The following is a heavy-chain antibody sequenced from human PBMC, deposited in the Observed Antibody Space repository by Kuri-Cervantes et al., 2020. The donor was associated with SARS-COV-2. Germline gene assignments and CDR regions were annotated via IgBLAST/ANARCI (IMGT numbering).Heavy chain of an antibody. CDR1: GGSFSGYY. CDR3: ARGRPMRDFWSGYRPHSPNVYFDY. V-gene: IGHV4-34*01. Sequence: SETLSLTCAVYGGSFSGYYWSWICQPPGKGLEWIGEINHSGSTNYNPSPKSRVTISVDTSKNQFSLKLSSVTAADTAVYYCARGRPMRDFWSGYRPHSPNVYFDYWGQGTLVTVSS. J-gene: IGHJ4*02. D-gene: IGHD3-3*01. CDR2: INHSGST.